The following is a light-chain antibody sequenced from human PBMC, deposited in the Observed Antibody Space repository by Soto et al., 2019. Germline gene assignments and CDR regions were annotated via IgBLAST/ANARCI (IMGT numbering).Light chain of an antibody. V-gene: IGKV1-5*03. CDR1: QTVTDL. CDR2: EAS. CDR3: QQYNGNPYT. J-gene: IGKJ2*01. Sequence: QMTQSPSTLSASVGDRVTITCRSSQTVTDLVAWYQVKPGAAPKLLIYEASALESGVPSRFSGSASGTEFALTISSLQPDDFATYFCQQYNGNPYTFGPGTKIEVK.